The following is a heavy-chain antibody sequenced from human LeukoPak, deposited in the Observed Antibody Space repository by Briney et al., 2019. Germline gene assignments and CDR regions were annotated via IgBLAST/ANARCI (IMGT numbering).Heavy chain of an antibody. J-gene: IGHJ4*02. Sequence: GGSLRLSCAASGFTFSSYAMSWVRQAPGKGLEWVSAISGSGGSTYYADSVKGRFTISRDNAKNSLHVQMNSLRAEDAAVYYCGRGLYDYVWGSYRAYYFDCWGQGALVTVSS. D-gene: IGHD3-16*02. CDR1: GFTFSSYA. V-gene: IGHV3-23*01. CDR2: ISGSGGST. CDR3: GRGLYDYVWGSYRAYYFDC.